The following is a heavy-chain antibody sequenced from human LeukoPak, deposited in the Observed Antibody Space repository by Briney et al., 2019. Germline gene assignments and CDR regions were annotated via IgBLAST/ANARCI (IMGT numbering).Heavy chain of an antibody. V-gene: IGHV3-23*01. CDR3: AKELAITMIVES. D-gene: IGHD3-22*01. J-gene: IGHJ3*01. CDR1: GFTVSSNY. Sequence: PGGSLRLSCAASGFTVSSNYMSWVRQAPGKGLEWVSAISGSGGSTYYADSVKGRFTISRDNSKNTLYLQMNSLRAEDTAVYYCAKELAITMIVESWGQGTMVTVSS. CDR2: ISGSGGST.